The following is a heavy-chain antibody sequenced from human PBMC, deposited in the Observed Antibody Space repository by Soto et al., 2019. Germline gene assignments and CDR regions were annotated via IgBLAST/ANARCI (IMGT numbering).Heavy chain of an antibody. CDR2: IIPIFGTA. CDR1: GGTFSSYA. D-gene: IGHD3-9*01. J-gene: IGHJ5*02. CDR3: AREPGRGLRSFDWLLYVGWFDP. V-gene: IGHV1-69*01. Sequence: QVQLVQSGAEVKKPGSSVKVSCKASGGTFSSYAISWVRQAPGQGREWMGGIIPIFGTANYAQKFQGRATITAEESAGTAYMELSSLRSEDTAVCYCAREPGRGLRSFDWLLYVGWFDPWGQGTLVTVSS.